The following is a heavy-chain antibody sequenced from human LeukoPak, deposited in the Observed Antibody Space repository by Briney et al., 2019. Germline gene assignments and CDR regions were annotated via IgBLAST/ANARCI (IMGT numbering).Heavy chain of an antibody. V-gene: IGHV4-59*01. CDR2: IYYSGST. CDR3: ASRHYGDYYYFDY. J-gene: IGHJ4*02. CDR1: GGSISNYY. Sequence: SETLSLTCTVSGGSISNYYWSWLRQPPGKGLEWIGSIYYSGSTNYNSSLKSRVTISVDTSKNQFSLKLSSVTAADTAVYYCASRHYGDYYYFDYWGQGTLVTVSS. D-gene: IGHD4-17*01.